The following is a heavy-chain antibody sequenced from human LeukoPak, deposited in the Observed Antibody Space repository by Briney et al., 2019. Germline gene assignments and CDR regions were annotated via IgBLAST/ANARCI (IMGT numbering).Heavy chain of an antibody. J-gene: IGHJ4*02. Sequence: PGGSLRLSCAASGFTFSSYWMNWVRQAPGKGLVWVSRIASDGSSTTYADSVKGRFSISRDNAKNTLYLQMNSLRVEDTAVYYCARGFYDYVWGSYHNDYWGQGTLVTVSS. CDR3: ARGFYDYVWGSYHNDY. V-gene: IGHV3-74*01. D-gene: IGHD3-16*02. CDR1: GFTFSSYW. CDR2: IASDGSST.